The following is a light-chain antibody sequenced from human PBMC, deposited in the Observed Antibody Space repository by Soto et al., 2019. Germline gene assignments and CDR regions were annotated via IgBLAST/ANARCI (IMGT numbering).Light chain of an antibody. Sequence: QAVVTQPPSVSGAPGQRVTISCTGSSSNIGAGYDVHWYQQLPGTAPKLLIYDNSNRPSGVPDRFSGSKSGTSASLAITGLQDEDEADYYCQSYDSSLSGYVFGTGTKVTVL. J-gene: IGLJ1*01. V-gene: IGLV1-40*01. CDR3: QSYDSSLSGYV. CDR1: SSNIGAGYD. CDR2: DNS.